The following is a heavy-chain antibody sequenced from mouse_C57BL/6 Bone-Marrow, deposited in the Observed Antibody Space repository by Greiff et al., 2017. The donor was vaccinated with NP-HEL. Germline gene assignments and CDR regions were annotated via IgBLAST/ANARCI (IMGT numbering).Heavy chain of an antibody. CDR3: TRSPLIYYYGLDY. D-gene: IGHD1-1*01. J-gene: IGHJ2*01. CDR1: GYTFTDYE. V-gene: IGHV1-15*01. CDR2: IDPETGGT. Sequence: VQLQESGAELVRPGASVTLSCKASGYTFTDYEMHWVKQTPVHGLEWIGAIDPETGGTAYNQKFKGKAILTADKSSSTAYMELRSLTSEDSAVYYCTRSPLIYYYGLDYWGQGTTLTVSS.